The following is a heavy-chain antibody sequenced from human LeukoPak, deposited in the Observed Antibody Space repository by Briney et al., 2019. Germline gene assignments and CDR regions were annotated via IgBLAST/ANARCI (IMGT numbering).Heavy chain of an antibody. V-gene: IGHV5-51*01. CDR1: GYSFTSYW. D-gene: IGHD3-10*01. Sequence: GESLKISCKGSGYSFTSYWIGWVRQVPGKGLEWMGIIYPGDSDTRYSPSFQGQVTTSADKSISTAYLQWSSLKASNTAMYYCASLGSGSYYPFDAFDIWGQGTMVTVSS. CDR3: ASLGSGSYYPFDAFDI. CDR2: IYPGDSDT. J-gene: IGHJ3*02.